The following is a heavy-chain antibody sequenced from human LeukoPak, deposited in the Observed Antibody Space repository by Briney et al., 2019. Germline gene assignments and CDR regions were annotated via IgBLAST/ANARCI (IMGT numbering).Heavy chain of an antibody. CDR3: AGDHELSYYDSSRFDH. CDR2: ISGDGSFT. D-gene: IGHD3-22*01. Sequence: PGGSLRLSCAASGFTFSTYWMDWVRHAPGKGLGWVSFISGDGSFTSYAESVKGRFITSRDNANNTVYLQMNSLNAEDTGVYYRAGDHELSYYDSSRFDHWGQGTLVTVSS. J-gene: IGHJ5*02. V-gene: IGHV3-74*01. CDR1: GFTFSTYW.